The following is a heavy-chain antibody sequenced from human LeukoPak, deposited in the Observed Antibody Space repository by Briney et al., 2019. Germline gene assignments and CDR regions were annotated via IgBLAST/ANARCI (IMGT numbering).Heavy chain of an antibody. D-gene: IGHD5-24*01. CDR1: GRSISLGYY. V-gene: IGHV4-38-2*02. Sequence: SETLSLTCTVSGRSISLGYYWGWIRQPPGKGLEWIGSVFHDGSTHYNPSLKSRVTISVDTSKNQFSLKLNSVTAADTAVYYCARDNSVRDEAWWFNPWGQGTLVTVSS. CDR3: ARDNSVRDEAWWFNP. CDR2: VFHDGST. J-gene: IGHJ5*02.